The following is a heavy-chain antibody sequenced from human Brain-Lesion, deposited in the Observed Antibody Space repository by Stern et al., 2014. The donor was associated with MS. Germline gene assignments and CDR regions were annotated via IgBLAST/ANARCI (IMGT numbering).Heavy chain of an antibody. CDR1: GFTFGSCA. V-gene: IGHV3-30*18. D-gene: IGHD2/OR15-2a*01. J-gene: IGHJ5*02. CDR3: AKDRQYLTYFFDH. Sequence: VQLVESGGGVVQPGRPLRLSCVASGFTFGSCAMHWVRQAPGKGLEWGAGVSYDGSNKDYADSVKGRFTISRDNSQNTLYMQMSSLRPEDTAVYFCAKDRQYLTYFFDHWGQGSLVTVSS. CDR2: VSYDGSNK.